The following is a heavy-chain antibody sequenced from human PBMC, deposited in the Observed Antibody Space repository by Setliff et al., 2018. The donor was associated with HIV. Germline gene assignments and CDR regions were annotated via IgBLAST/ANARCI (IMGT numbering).Heavy chain of an antibody. J-gene: IGHJ6*04. CDR2: MNPNTGVS. CDR1: GHTFTNVD. V-gene: IGHV1-8*01. CDR3: ARGKGVGGVVITGGLDV. Sequence: SVKVSCKASGHTFTNVDIHWLRRATGQGLEWMGWMNPNTGVSGCALKFQARVTMTRDTSISTAYMELSSLTSEDTAVYYCARGKGVGGVVITGGLDVWGKGTTVTVSS. D-gene: IGHD3-10*01.